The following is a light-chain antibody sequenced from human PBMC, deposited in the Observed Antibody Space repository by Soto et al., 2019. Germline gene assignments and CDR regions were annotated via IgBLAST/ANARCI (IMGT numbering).Light chain of an antibody. J-gene: IGLJ2*01. CDR1: SSDVGGYNY. CDR2: EVS. Sequence: QSALTQPASVSGSPGQSITISCTGTSSDVGGYNYVSWYQQHPGKAPKLMIYEVSNRPSGVSNRFSASKSGSTSSLTISGLHAEDEADYYCSSYASSSTLVFGGGTKLTVL. V-gene: IGLV2-14*01. CDR3: SSYASSSTLV.